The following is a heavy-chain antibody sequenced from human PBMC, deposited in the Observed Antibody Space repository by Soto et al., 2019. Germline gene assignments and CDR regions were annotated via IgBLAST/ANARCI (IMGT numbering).Heavy chain of an antibody. J-gene: IGHJ6*03. CDR3: ARWSIAARPSRYYYMDG. D-gene: IGHD6-6*01. CDR1: GGSFSGYY. CDR2: INHSGST. V-gene: IGHV4-34*01. Sequence: PSETLSLTCAVYGGSFSGYYWSWIRQPPGKGLEWIGEINHSGSTNYNPSLKSRVTISVDTSKNQFSLKLSSVTAADTAVYYCARWSIAARPSRYYYMDGWGKGTTVTVSS.